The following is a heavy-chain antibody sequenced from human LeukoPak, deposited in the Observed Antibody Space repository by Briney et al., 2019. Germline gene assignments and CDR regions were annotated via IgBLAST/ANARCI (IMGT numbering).Heavy chain of an antibody. Sequence: SETLSLTCAVYGGSFSGYYWSWIRQPPGKGLEWIGEINHSGGTNYNPSLKSRVTISVDTSKNQFSLKLSSVTAADTAVYYCARYRAAAGYNRYNWFDPWGQGTLVTVSS. CDR3: ARYRAAAGYNRYNWFDP. CDR2: INHSGGT. V-gene: IGHV4-34*01. D-gene: IGHD6-13*01. CDR1: GGSFSGYY. J-gene: IGHJ5*02.